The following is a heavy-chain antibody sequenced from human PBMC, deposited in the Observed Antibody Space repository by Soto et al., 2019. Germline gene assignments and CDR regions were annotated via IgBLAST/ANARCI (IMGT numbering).Heavy chain of an antibody. CDR2: IYSSGST. Sequence: SETLSLTCAVSGGTISGYYWTWIRQSAGGGLEWIGRIYSSGSTNYNPSLKSRVTISLDTSMNHFSLRLSSVTAADTAVYYCARGQRFSDWFDPWGQGTLVTVSS. CDR3: ARGQRFSDWFDP. D-gene: IGHD3-3*01. CDR1: GGTISGYY. J-gene: IGHJ5*02. V-gene: IGHV4-4*07.